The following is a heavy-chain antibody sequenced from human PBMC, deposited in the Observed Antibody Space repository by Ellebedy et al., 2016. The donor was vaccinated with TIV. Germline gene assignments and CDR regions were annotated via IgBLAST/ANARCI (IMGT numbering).Heavy chain of an antibody. J-gene: IGHJ3*02. Sequence: GESLKISCAASKFTFSRLSMNWVRQAPGKGLAWVSHVNGDETTTVYADSVKGRFTISRDNAKNTLYLQMNSLRAEDTAVYYCVRDRGHPDSFNIWGQGALVTVSS. CDR1: KFTFSRLS. CDR2: VNGDETTT. CDR3: VRDRGHPDSFNI. V-gene: IGHV3-74*01.